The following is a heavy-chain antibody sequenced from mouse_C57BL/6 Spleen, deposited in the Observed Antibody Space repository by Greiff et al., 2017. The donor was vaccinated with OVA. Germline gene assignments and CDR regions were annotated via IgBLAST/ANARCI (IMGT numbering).Heavy chain of an antibody. J-gene: IGHJ2*01. CDR2: IYPGSGST. CDR1: GYTFTSYW. CDR3: ARGDGSYYGNYFDY. V-gene: IGHV1-55*01. D-gene: IGHD2-1*01. Sequence: QVQLQQPGAELVKPGASVKMSCKASGYTFTSYWITWVKQRPGQGLEWIGDIYPGSGSTNYNEKFKSKATLTVDTSSSTAYMQLSSLTSEDSAVYDCARGDGSYYGNYFDYWGQGTTLTVSS.